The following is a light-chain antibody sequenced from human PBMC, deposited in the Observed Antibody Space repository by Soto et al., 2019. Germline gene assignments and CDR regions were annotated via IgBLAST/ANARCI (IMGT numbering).Light chain of an antibody. CDR1: QNINNNF. V-gene: IGKV3D-20*01. Sequence: IELTQSPATLSLSAGERATLSCGASQNINNNFVAWYQKKPGLPPRLLIFDASFRARGSPDRFSGSGSGNAFIPIIVRREHEDDAVYFCHHPDDCPPHTFGGGTEVEI. CDR3: HHPDDCPPHT. CDR2: DAS. J-gene: IGKJ4*01.